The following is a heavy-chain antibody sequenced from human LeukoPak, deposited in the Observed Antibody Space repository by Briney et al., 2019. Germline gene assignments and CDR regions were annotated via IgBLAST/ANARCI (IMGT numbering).Heavy chain of an antibody. CDR2: INHSGST. D-gene: IGHD3-9*01. CDR3: ASRRITIFRLVQRKHNYYGMDV. V-gene: IGHV4-30-2*01. J-gene: IGHJ6*02. CDR1: GGSISSGGYS. Sequence: SETLSLTCAVSGGSISSGGYSWSWIRQPPGKGLEWIGYINHSGSTNYNPSLKSRVTISVDTSKNQFSLKLSSVTAADTAVYYCASRRITIFRLVQRKHNYYGMDVWGQGTTVTVSS.